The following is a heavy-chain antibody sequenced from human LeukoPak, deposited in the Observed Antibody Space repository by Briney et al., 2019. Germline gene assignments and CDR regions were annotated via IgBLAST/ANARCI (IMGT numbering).Heavy chain of an antibody. CDR2: IYYSGST. J-gene: IGHJ3*02. V-gene: IGHV4-59*01. CDR1: GGSISSYY. CDR3: ARNRAYYYDSSGLGAFDI. Sequence: SETLSLTCTVSGGSISSYYWSWIRQPPGKGLEWIGYIYYSGSTNYNPSLKSRVTISVDTSKNQFSLKLSSVTAADTAVYYCARNRAYYYDSSGLGAFDIWGQGTMVTVSS. D-gene: IGHD3-22*01.